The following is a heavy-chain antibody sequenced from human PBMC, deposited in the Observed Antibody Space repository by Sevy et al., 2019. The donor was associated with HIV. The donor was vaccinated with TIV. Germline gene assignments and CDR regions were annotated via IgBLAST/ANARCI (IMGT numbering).Heavy chain of an antibody. D-gene: IGHD3-22*01. CDR1: GHTLTELP. V-gene: IGHV1-24*01. CDR2: FDPEDGER. Sequence: ASVKVSCKFSGHTLTELPIHWVRQAPGKRLEWMGRFDPEDGERIYAQKFQGRVTMTEDTSTDTAYMELSSLRSEDTALYYCASTREYYSDNSGYFDYWGHGTLVTVSS. CDR3: ASTREYYSDNSGYFDY. J-gene: IGHJ4*01.